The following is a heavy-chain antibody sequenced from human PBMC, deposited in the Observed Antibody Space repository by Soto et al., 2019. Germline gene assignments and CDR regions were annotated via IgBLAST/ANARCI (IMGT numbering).Heavy chain of an antibody. Sequence: LRLSFAASGFTFSSYAMGWVRQGPGKGLEWVAVVSIGGSTHYADSVRGRFTISRDNSKNTLSLQMNSLTAEDTAVYFCAKRRGAGGHFDYWGQGALVTVSS. CDR2: VSIGGST. CDR3: AKRRGAGGHFDY. D-gene: IGHD2-15*01. J-gene: IGHJ4*02. CDR1: GFTFSSYA. V-gene: IGHV3-23*01.